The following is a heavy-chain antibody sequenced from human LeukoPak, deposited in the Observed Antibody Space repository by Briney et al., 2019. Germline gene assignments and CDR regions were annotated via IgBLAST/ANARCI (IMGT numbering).Heavy chain of an antibody. Sequence: ASVKVSCKASGFTSTTSTLQWGRQARGQRLEWIGRIVVWSGVTNYAEKFQERVTITRDITTSTVYMELRSLRADGTAVYYCAADQPRYPDAFDIWGQGTMVTVSS. J-gene: IGHJ3*02. CDR1: GFTSTTST. V-gene: IGHV1-58*01. CDR2: IVVWSGVT. CDR3: AADQPRYPDAFDI. D-gene: IGHD1-1*01.